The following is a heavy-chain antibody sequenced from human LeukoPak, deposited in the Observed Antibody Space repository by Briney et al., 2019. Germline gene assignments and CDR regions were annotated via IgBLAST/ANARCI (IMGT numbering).Heavy chain of an antibody. Sequence: GGSLRLSCEDSGFTFSDFWMNWVRQAPGKGLEWVANMNQDGSERHYVDSVKGRFTISRDNAKKSLYLQMNSLRAVDTAVYYCARDRHRNDLEYWGQGTLVTVSS. CDR3: ARDRHRNDLEY. D-gene: IGHD1-14*01. CDR1: GFTFSDFW. V-gene: IGHV3-7*04. J-gene: IGHJ4*02. CDR2: MNQDGSER.